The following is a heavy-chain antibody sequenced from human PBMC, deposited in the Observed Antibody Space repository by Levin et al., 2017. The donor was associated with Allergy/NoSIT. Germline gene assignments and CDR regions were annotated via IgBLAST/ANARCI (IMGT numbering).Heavy chain of an antibody. Sequence: GGSLRLSCAVSGYTFSNYWTHWVRQAPGKGLLWVSRINPDGTTTDYADSVKGRFTISRDNSMNTLYLQLNSLRIEDTAVYYCARGSGNYYFDYWGQGTLVTVSS. J-gene: IGHJ4*02. CDR3: ARGSGNYYFDY. CDR2: INPDGTTT. V-gene: IGHV3-74*01. CDR1: GYTFSNYW. D-gene: IGHD1-26*01.